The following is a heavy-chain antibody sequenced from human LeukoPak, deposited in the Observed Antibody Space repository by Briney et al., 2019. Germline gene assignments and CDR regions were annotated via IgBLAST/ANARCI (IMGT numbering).Heavy chain of an antibody. CDR3: ARLNDYGGHLDY. D-gene: IGHD4-23*01. CDR2: IYHGGST. V-gene: IGHV4-4*02. CDR1: GDPITKTNW. J-gene: IGHJ4*02. Sequence: SETLSLTFTVSGDPITKTNWWGWVRQPPGRGLQWVGQIYHGGSTDYNPSLKSRVSISMDKSKNHFSLRLTSVTAADTAVYYCARLNDYGGHLDYWGRGTLVTVSS.